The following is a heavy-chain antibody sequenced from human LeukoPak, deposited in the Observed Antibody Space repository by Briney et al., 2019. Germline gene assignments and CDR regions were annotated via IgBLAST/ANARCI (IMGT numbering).Heavy chain of an antibody. V-gene: IGHV3-30*02. CDR3: AKTLYGTGSYYLFDY. CDR2: IQYDGSNK. CDR1: GFTFSSYG. Sequence: GGSLRLSCTASGFTFSSYGIHWVRQAPGKGLEWVAFIQYDGSNKYYADSVKGRFTISRDNSKNTLYLQMNSLRAVDTAVYYCAKTLYGTGSYYLFDYWGQGTLVTVSS. D-gene: IGHD3-10*01. J-gene: IGHJ4*02.